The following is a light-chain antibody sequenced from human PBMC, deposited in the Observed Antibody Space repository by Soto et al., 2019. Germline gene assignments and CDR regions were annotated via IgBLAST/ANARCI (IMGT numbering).Light chain of an antibody. J-gene: IGKJ2*01. V-gene: IGKV1-27*01. CDR3: QKYNSAPHT. Sequence: DIQXTXXPSSLSASVGDRVTITCRASQGISNYLAWYQQKPGKVPKLLIYAASTLQSGVPSRFSGSGSGTDFTLTISSLQPEDVATYYCQKYNSAPHTFGQGTKLEIK. CDR1: QGISNY. CDR2: AAS.